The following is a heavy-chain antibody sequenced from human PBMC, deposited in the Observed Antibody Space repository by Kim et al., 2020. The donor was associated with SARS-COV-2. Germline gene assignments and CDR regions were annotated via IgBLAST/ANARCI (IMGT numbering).Heavy chain of an antibody. V-gene: IGHV3-30-3*01. Sequence: GGSLRLSCAASGFAFSSYAMHWVRQAPGKGLEWVAVISYDGINKYYIDSLKGRYTISRDNSKNTLYLQMNSLRTEDTAVYYCARGYYESSGRGWFDPWGQGTLVTVSS. D-gene: IGHD3-22*01. CDR1: GFAFSSYA. J-gene: IGHJ5*02. CDR2: ISYDGINK. CDR3: ARGYYESSGRGWFDP.